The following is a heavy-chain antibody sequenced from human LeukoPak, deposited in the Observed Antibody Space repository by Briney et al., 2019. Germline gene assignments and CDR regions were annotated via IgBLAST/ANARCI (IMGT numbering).Heavy chain of an antibody. D-gene: IGHD4-17*01. J-gene: IGHJ4*02. CDR2: INPNSGGT. CDR1: GYTFTGYY. V-gene: IGHV1-2*02. Sequence: ASVKVSCKASGYTFTGYYMHWVRQAPGQGLEWMGWINPNSGGTNYAQKFQGRVTMTRDTSISTAYMELSRLRSDDTAVYYCARVETTVTTFDYWGQGTLLTVSS. CDR3: ARVETTVTTFDY.